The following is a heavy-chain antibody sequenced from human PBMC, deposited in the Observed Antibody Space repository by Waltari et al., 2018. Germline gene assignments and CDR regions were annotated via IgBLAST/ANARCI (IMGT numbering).Heavy chain of an antibody. Sequence: QVQLQESGPGLVKPSETLSLTCTVSGGSLTNNYWSWIRQPPGQGLEWIGYVFHSGYTNYKPSLKTRVTISVDTSKNEFSLKLTSLTAADTAVYNCATTPSRLGEGLDPWGQGTLVTVSS. V-gene: IGHV4-59*08. J-gene: IGHJ5*02. CDR1: GGSLTNNY. D-gene: IGHD2-15*01. CDR3: ATTPSRLGEGLDP. CDR2: VFHSGYT.